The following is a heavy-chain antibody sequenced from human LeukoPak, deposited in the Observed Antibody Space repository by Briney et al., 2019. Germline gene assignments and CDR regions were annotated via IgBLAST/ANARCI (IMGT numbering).Heavy chain of an antibody. D-gene: IGHD2-2*01. CDR3: ARDGCSSTSCYFFDY. V-gene: IGHV1-2*02. Sequence: ASVKVSCKASGYTFTGYYMHWVRQAPGQGLEWMGWINPNSGGTNYAQKFQGRVTMTRDTSISTAYMELSRLRSDDTAVYYCARDGCSSTSCYFFDYWGQGTLVTVSS. CDR2: INPNSGGT. J-gene: IGHJ4*02. CDR1: GYTFTGYY.